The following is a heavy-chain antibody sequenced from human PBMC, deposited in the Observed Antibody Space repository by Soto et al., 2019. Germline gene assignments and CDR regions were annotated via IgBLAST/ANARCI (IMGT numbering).Heavy chain of an antibody. CDR3: AKVSNKWAVAQRGYFDY. Sequence: EVQVLASGGGLVQPGGSQRLSCDASGFTFSNYAMSWVRQAPGKGLEWVSTISATGSTLYADSVKGRFTISRDNSKNTVYLQMNFLRAEDTAVYYCAKVSNKWAVAQRGYFDYWGQGTLVTVSS. J-gene: IGHJ4*02. V-gene: IGHV3-23*01. D-gene: IGHD6-19*01. CDR1: GFTFSNYA. CDR2: ISATGST.